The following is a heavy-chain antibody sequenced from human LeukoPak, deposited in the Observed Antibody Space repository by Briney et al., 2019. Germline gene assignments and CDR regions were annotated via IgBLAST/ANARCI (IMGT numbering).Heavy chain of an antibody. V-gene: IGHV4-4*07. D-gene: IGHD5-18*01. CDR2: IYTSGST. CDR3: ARGQKYRNGYTVTELGSGYFDY. CDR1: GGSISSYY. J-gene: IGHJ4*02. Sequence: SETLSLTCTVSGGSISSYYWSWIRQPAGKGLEWIGRIYTSGSTNYNPSLKSRVTMSVDTSKNQFSLKLSSVTAADTAVYYCARGQKYRNGYTVTELGSGYFDYWGQGTLVTVSS.